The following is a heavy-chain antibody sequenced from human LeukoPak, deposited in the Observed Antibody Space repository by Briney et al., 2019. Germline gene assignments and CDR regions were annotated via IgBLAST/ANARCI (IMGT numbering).Heavy chain of an antibody. CDR1: GGSISSSSYY. CDR3: ARDGPRGFYYDSSGYYYDY. CDR2: IYTSGST. V-gene: IGHV4-61*02. D-gene: IGHD3-22*01. Sequence: SETLSLTCTVSGGSISSSSYYWSWIRQPAGKGLEWIGRIYTSGSTNYNPSLKSRVTMSVDTSKNQFSLKLSSVTAADTAVYYCARDGPRGFYYDSSGYYYDYWGQGTLVTVSS. J-gene: IGHJ4*02.